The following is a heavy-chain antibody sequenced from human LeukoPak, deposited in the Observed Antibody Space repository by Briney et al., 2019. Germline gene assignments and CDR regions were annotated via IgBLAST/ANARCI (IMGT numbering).Heavy chain of an antibody. CDR2: IYYSGST. Sequence: SETLSLTCTVSGGSISSSSYYWGWIRQPPGKGLEWIGNIYYSGSTYYNPSLKSRVTISADTSKNQFSLKLSSVTAADTAVYYCARNYIYYYESSGYHDNWGQGTLVTVSS. D-gene: IGHD3-22*01. CDR1: GGSISSSSYY. V-gene: IGHV4-39*07. CDR3: ARNYIYYYESSGYHDN. J-gene: IGHJ4*02.